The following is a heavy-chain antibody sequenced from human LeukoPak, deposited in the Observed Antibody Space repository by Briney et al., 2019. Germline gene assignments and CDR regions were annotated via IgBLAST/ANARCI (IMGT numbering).Heavy chain of an antibody. Sequence: ASVKVSCKASGYTFTGYYMHWVRQAPGQGLEWMGRINPNSGGTNYAQKFQGRVTMTRDTSISTAYMELSRLRSDDTAVYYCARGNLYSSSQFDYWGQGTLVTVSS. V-gene: IGHV1-2*06. D-gene: IGHD6-13*01. J-gene: IGHJ4*02. CDR3: ARGNLYSSSQFDY. CDR2: INPNSGGT. CDR1: GYTFTGYY.